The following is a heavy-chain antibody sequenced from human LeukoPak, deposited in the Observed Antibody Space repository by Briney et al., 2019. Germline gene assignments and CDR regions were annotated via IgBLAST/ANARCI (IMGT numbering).Heavy chain of an antibody. CDR3: ARDREHSSSWYYFDY. J-gene: IGHJ4*02. CDR1: GRSISSYY. CDR2: VYTSGST. Sequence: SETLSLTCTVSGRSISSYYWSWIRQPAGKGLEWIRRVYTSGSTNYNPSLKSRVTMSVDTSKNQFSLKLSSVTAADTAVYYCARDREHSSSWYYFDYWDQGTLVTVSS. D-gene: IGHD6-13*01. V-gene: IGHV4-4*07.